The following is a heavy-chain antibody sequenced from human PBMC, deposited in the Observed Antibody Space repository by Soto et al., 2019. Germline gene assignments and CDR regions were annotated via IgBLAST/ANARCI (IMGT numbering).Heavy chain of an antibody. V-gene: IGHV1-3*01. D-gene: IGHD2-2*02. CDR2: INAGNGNT. CDR1: GYTFTSYA. Sequence: QVQLVQSGAEVKKPGASVKVSCKASGYTFTSYARHWVRQAPGQRLEWMGWINAGNGNTKYSQKFQGRVTITRDTSASTAYMELSSLRSEDTAVYYCARDGEDGMATIHDPHFDYWGQGTLVTVSS. J-gene: IGHJ4*02. CDR3: ARDGEDGMATIHDPHFDY.